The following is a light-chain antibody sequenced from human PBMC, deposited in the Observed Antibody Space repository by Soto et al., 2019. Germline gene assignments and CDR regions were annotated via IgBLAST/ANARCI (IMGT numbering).Light chain of an antibody. J-gene: IGKJ4*01. Sequence: EIVLTQSPGTLSLSPGERATLSCRASQRVTSDFLAWYQQKPGQAPSLLIYGASNRATGVPDRFSGSGSGKDLTLTISRLEPEDFAVYHCQQYGRSPPTFGGGTKVGVK. CDR1: QRVTSDF. CDR2: GAS. CDR3: QQYGRSPPT. V-gene: IGKV3-20*01.